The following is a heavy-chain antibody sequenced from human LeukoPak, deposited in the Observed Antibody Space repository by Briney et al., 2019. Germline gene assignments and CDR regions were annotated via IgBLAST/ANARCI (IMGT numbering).Heavy chain of an antibody. V-gene: IGHV4-39*07. D-gene: IGHD2-21*02. CDR1: GGSISSSSYY. Sequence: SETLSLTCTVSGGSISSSSYYWGWIRQPPGKGLEWIGSIYYSGSTDYNPSLKSRVTISIDTSKNQFSLKLNSVTAADTAVYYCARQVRRDSSRSWFDPWGQGTLVTVSS. J-gene: IGHJ5*02. CDR3: ARQVRRDSSRSWFDP. CDR2: IYYSGST.